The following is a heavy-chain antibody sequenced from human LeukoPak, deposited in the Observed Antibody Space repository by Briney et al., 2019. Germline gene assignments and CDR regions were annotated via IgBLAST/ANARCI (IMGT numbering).Heavy chain of an antibody. Sequence: HPGGSLRLSCAASGFTFSSYAMTWVRQAPGKGLEWVSGISGSGGSTYYADSVKGRFTISRDNSKNTLYLQMSGLRDEDTAVYYCAKDRDTTSARAGSAFDYWGQGTLVTVSS. D-gene: IGHD6-19*01. J-gene: IGHJ4*02. CDR3: AKDRDTTSARAGSAFDY. CDR2: ISGSGGST. V-gene: IGHV3-23*01. CDR1: GFTFSSYA.